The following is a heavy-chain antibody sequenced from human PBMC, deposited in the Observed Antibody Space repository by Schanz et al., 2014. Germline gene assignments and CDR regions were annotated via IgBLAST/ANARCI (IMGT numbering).Heavy chain of an antibody. J-gene: IGHJ6*03. CDR3: ARLGTGMSVAGSVIDAYYYYMDV. D-gene: IGHD6-19*01. CDR2: MQPDSGKT. CDR1: GYTFSNDD. Sequence: QVQLVQSGAEVKKPGASVKVSCKTSGYTFSNDDINWVRQAIGQGPEWMGWMQPDSGKTHYAEKFQGRVAMTRNTSISTAYMELSSLRSEDTAVYYCARLGTGMSVAGSVIDAYYYYMDVWGEGTTVNVSS. V-gene: IGHV1-8*01.